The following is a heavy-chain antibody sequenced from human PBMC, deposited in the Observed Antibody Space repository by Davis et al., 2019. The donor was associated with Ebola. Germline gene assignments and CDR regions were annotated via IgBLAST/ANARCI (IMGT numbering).Heavy chain of an antibody. V-gene: IGHV1-8*02. Sequence: ASVKVSCKASGGTFSSYAISWVRQATGQGLEWMGWMNPNSGNTGYAQKFQGRITMTRNIPISTAYMELSSLRSEDTAVYYCARRVGARPGFDYWGQGSLVTVSS. CDR1: GGTFSSYA. CDR3: ARRVGARPGFDY. CDR2: MNPNSGNT. J-gene: IGHJ4*02. D-gene: IGHD3-16*01.